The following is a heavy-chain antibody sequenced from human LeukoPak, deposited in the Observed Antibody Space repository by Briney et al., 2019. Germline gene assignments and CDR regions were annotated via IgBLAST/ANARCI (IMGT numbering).Heavy chain of an antibody. V-gene: IGHV4-4*07. CDR1: GGSISSYY. J-gene: IGHJ4*02. D-gene: IGHD1-7*01. CDR2: IYTSGST. CDR3: AREESAKVGTMIY. Sequence: SETLSLTCTVSGGSISSYYWSWIRQPAGKGLEWFVRIYTSGSTNYNPSLKSRVTISLHTSKNQISLNLTSATAADTAVYYCAREESAKVGTMIYWGQGTLVTVSS.